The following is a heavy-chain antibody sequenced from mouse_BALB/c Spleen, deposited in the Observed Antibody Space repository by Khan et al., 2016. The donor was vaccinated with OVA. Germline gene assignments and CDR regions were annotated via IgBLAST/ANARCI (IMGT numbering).Heavy chain of an antibody. CDR1: GYTFTSYY. J-gene: IGHJ3*01. V-gene: IGHV1S81*02. CDR2: INPSNGGA. Sequence: QVQLQQPGAELVKPGASVKISCKAPGYTFTSYYMYWVKQRPGQGLEWIGGINPSNGGAHFNEKFKNKATLTVDKSSSTAYMQLSSPTSEYTAVNYSARSGNGNPFAYWGQGTLVTVSA. D-gene: IGHD2-1*01. CDR3: ARSGNGNPFAY.